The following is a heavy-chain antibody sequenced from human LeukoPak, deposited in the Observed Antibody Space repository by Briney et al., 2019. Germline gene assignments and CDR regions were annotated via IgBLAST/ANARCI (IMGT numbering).Heavy chain of an antibody. Sequence: TGGSLRPSCAASGFTFSTYLMHWVRQAPGKGLVWVSRINTDGSITTYADSVKGRFTISRDNAKNTLYLQMNSLRDEDTAVYYCASLGTLVPWGQGTLVTVSS. CDR2: INTDGSIT. V-gene: IGHV3-74*03. D-gene: IGHD3-9*01. J-gene: IGHJ5*02. CDR1: GFTFSTYL. CDR3: ASLGTLVP.